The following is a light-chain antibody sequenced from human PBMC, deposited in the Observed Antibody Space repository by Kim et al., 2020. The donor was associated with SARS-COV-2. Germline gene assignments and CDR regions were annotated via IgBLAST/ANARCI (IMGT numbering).Light chain of an antibody. Sequence: ASVGDRVTITCRASQGIRNHLAWFQQKPGKAPTSLIYDASSLQSGVPSKFSGTGSGTNFILTISSLLPEDFATYYCQQYNTFPWTFGQGTKVDIK. CDR3: QQYNTFPWT. V-gene: IGKV1-16*02. CDR2: DAS. J-gene: IGKJ1*01. CDR1: QGIRNH.